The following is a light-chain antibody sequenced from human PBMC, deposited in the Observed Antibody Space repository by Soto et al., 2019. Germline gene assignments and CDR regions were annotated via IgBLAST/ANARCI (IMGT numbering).Light chain of an antibody. Sequence: EIVMTQSPATLSVSPGERATLSCRASQSVSSNLAWYQQKPGQAPRLLIYGGSTRATGIPARFSGSGSGTEFSLTISSLQSEDFAVYYCQQYNNWPGTFGQGTKVEIK. CDR3: QQYNNWPGT. CDR1: QSVSSN. V-gene: IGKV3-15*01. J-gene: IGKJ1*01. CDR2: GGS.